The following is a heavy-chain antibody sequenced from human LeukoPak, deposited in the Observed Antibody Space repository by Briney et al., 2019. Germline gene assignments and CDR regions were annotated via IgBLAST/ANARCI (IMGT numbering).Heavy chain of an antibody. D-gene: IGHD3-10*01. V-gene: IGHV1-24*01. CDR1: GYTLTELS. CDR2: FDPEDGET. CDR3: ARDPPNGSGSPQNAFDI. Sequence: ASVKVSCKVSGYTLTELSMHLVRQAPGKGLEWMGGFDPEDGETIYAQKFQGRVTMTEDTSTDTAYMELSRLRSDDTAVYYCARDPPNGSGSPQNAFDIWGQGTMVTVSS. J-gene: IGHJ3*02.